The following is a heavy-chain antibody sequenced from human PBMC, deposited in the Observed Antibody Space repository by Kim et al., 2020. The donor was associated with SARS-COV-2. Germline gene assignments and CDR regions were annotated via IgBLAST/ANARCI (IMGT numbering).Heavy chain of an antibody. CDR1: EYIFSNYA. CDR3: ASARGGWYFQH. Sequence: GGSLRLSCAASEYIFSNYAMSWVRQAPGKGLEWVSAINSGGTHYADSVKGRFSISRDNSKNTLHLQMNSLRADDTAVYYCASARGGWYFQHWGQGTLVTV. CDR2: INSGGT. J-gene: IGHJ1*01. V-gene: IGHV3-23*01. D-gene: IGHD6-19*01.